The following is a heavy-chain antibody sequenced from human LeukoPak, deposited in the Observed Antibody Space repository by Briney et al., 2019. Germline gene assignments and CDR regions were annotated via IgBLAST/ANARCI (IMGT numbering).Heavy chain of an antibody. CDR1: ESTFSSFP. CDR2: ISSSGSHI. V-gene: IGHV3-21*01. Sequence: RGSLRLSCTASESTFSSFPMSWVRQAPGRGLEWISSISSSGSHIYYEDSLKGRFTVSRDNAKNSLYVQMNSLSSEDTAVYYCAKIGVSGHWYFDLWGRGTLVTVSS. CDR3: AKIGVSGHWYFDL. D-gene: IGHD5/OR15-5a*01. J-gene: IGHJ2*01.